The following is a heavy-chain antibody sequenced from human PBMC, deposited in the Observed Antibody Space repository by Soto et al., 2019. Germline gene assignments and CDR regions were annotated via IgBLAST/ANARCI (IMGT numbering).Heavy chain of an antibody. J-gene: IGHJ6*02. D-gene: IGHD3-3*01. CDR3: ANTNYDFWGMDV. Sequence: GGSLRLSCAASGFTFSDYGMHWVRQAPGKGLEWVAVISYDERNKYYADSVKGRFTISRDNSKNTLYLQINSLRAEDTAMYYCANTNYDFWGMDVWGQGTTVTVSS. V-gene: IGHV3-30*18. CDR1: GFTFSDYG. CDR2: ISYDERNK.